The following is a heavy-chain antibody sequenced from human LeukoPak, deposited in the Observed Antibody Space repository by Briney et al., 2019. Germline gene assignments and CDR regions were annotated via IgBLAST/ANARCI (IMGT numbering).Heavy chain of an antibody. CDR1: GFNFDEYA. CDR3: ARYGSGSNYRDPFDS. D-gene: IGHD3-10*01. Sequence: AGGSLRLSCVASGFNFDEYAMNWVRQAPGKGLERISCIYRDSSVKHYADSVRGRFTVSRDNAKNSVYLQMNSLRAEDTAVYFCARYGSGSNYRDPFDSWGQGTLVTVSS. V-gene: IGHV3-48*01. CDR2: IYRDSSVK. J-gene: IGHJ4*02.